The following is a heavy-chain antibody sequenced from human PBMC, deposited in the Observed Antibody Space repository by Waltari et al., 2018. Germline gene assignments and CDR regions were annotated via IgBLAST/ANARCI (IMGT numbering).Heavy chain of an antibody. D-gene: IGHD6-13*01. V-gene: IGHV4-34*01. CDR1: GGSFSGYY. J-gene: IGHJ5*02. CDR2: INHSGST. Sequence: QVQLQQWGAGLLKPSETLSLTCAVYGGSFSGYYWSWIRQPPGKGLEWIGEINHSGSTNYNPSLKSRVTISVDTSKNQFSLKLSSVTAADMAVYYCASAGAAPGDWFDPWGQGTLVTVSS. CDR3: ASAGAAPGDWFDP.